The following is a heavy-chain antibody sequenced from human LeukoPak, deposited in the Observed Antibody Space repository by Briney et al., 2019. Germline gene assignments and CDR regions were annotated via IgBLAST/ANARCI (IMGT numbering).Heavy chain of an antibody. Sequence: GGSLRLSCAASGFTFSSYAMSWVRQAPGKGLEWVSAISGSGGSTYYADSVKGRFTISRDNSKNTLYLQMNSLRAEDTAVYYCAKDVDGLRFLEWFFDYWGQGTLVTVSS. D-gene: IGHD3-3*01. CDR3: AKDVDGLRFLEWFFDY. CDR2: ISGSGGST. CDR1: GFTFSSYA. V-gene: IGHV3-23*01. J-gene: IGHJ4*02.